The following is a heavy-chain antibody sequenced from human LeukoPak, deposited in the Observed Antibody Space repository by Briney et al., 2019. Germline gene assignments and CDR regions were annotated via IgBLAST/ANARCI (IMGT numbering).Heavy chain of an antibody. V-gene: IGHV4-34*01. CDR3: ARGRRGYSYGAHFDY. D-gene: IGHD5-18*01. CDR1: GGSFSGYY. Sequence: TSETLSLTCAVYGGSFSGYYWSWIRQPPGKGLEWIGEINHSGSTNYNPSLKSRVTISVDTSKNQFSLKLSSVTAADTAVYYCARGRRGYSYGAHFDYWGQGTLVTVSS. J-gene: IGHJ4*02. CDR2: INHSGST.